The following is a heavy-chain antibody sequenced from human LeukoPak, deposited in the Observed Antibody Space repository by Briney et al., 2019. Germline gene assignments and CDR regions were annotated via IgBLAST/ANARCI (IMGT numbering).Heavy chain of an antibody. CDR1: GFTFSSYW. J-gene: IGHJ3*02. CDR2: INTDGSST. CDR3: AKDVGDMIVVARGAFDI. V-gene: IGHV3-74*01. Sequence: GGSLRLSCAASGFTFSSYWMHWVRQAPGKGLVWVSRINTDGSSTSYADSVKGRFTISRDNAKNTLYLQMNSLRAEDTAVYYCAKDVGDMIVVARGAFDIWGQGTMVTVSS. D-gene: IGHD3-22*01.